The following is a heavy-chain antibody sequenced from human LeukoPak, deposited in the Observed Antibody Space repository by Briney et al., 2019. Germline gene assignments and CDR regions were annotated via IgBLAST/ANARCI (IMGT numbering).Heavy chain of an antibody. V-gene: IGHV4-38-2*02. CDR1: GYSISSGYY. CDR3: ARDQGVGVHDC. J-gene: IGHJ4*02. Sequence: PSETLSLTCTVSGYSISSGYYWGWIRQPPGKGLEWIGSIYHSGSTYYNPSLKSRVTISVDTSKIQFSLKLSSVTAADTAVYYCARDQGVGVHDCWGQGTLVTVSS. D-gene: IGHD1-26*01. CDR2: IYHSGST.